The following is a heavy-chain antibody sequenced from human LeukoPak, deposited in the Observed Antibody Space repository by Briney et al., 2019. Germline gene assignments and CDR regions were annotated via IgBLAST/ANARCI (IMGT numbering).Heavy chain of an antibody. CDR3: AREILGGFNPGAY. V-gene: IGHV4-4*02. CDR2: IHRGGSP. D-gene: IGHD1-14*01. J-gene: IGHJ4*02. Sequence: PSETLSLTCTVSLDSTTSNFWSCVRQSPGKGLEWIGEIHRGGSPNYNPSLQSRVTISIDRSRNQIALELSSVTAADTAVYYCAREILGGFNPGAYWGQGTLVTVSS. CDR1: LDSTTSNF.